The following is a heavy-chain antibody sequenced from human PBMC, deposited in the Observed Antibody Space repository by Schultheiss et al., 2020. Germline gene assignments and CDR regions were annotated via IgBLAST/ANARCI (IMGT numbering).Heavy chain of an antibody. CDR2: ISGSGGST. Sequence: GGSLRLSCAASGFTFSSYEMNWVRQAPGKGLEWVSAISGSGGSTYYADSVKGRFTISRDNSKNTLYLQMNSLRADDTAVYYCAKLEQQAKAIDYWGQGTLVTV. D-gene: IGHD6-13*01. V-gene: IGHV3-23*01. CDR1: GFTFSSYE. CDR3: AKLEQQAKAIDY. J-gene: IGHJ4*02.